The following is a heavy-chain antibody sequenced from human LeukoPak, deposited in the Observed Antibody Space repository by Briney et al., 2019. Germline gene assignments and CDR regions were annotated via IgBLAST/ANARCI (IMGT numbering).Heavy chain of an antibody. Sequence: GGSLRLSCAASGFTFSSYAMSWVRQAPGKGLEWVSAISGSGGSTYYADSVKGRFTISRDNSKNTLYLQMNGLRAEDTAVYYCAKDWNDDSGNWFDRWGPVTLVTVS. CDR3: AKDWNDDSGNWFDR. D-gene: IGHD4-17*01. CDR2: ISGSGGST. CDR1: GFTFSSYA. J-gene: IGHJ5*02. V-gene: IGHV3-23*01.